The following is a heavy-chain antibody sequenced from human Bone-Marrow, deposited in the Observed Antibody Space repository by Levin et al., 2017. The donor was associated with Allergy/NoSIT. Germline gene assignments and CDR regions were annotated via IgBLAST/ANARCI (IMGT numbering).Heavy chain of an antibody. CDR3: AREGFCRGYGGYDEVYHFYGMDV. J-gene: IGHJ6*02. V-gene: IGHV1-18*01. D-gene: IGHD5-12*01. CDR1: GYTFLSYG. Sequence: ASVKVSCKASGYTFLSYGISWVRQAPGQGLEWLGWISPYNDKTNYGQKMQGRVTMTADTSTGTVYMELRSLTPDDTAVYYCAREGFCRGYGGYDEVYHFYGMDVWGQGTTVGVSS. CDR2: ISPYNDKT.